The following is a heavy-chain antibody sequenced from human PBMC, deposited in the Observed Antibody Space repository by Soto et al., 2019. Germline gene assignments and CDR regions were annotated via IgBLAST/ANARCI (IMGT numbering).Heavy chain of an antibody. Sequence: GGSLRLSCAASGFTFSSYAMSWVRQAPGKGLEWVSAISGSGGSTYYADSVKGRFTISRDNSKNPLYLQMNSLRAEDTAVYYCAKASTVTQWFINYWGQGTLVTVSS. V-gene: IGHV3-23*01. CDR3: AKASTVTQWFINY. CDR1: GFTFSSYA. D-gene: IGHD4-17*01. J-gene: IGHJ4*02. CDR2: ISGSGGST.